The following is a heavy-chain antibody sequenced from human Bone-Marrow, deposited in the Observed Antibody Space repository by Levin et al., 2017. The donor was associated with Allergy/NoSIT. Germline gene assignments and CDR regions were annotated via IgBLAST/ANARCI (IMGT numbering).Heavy chain of an antibody. D-gene: IGHD3-10*01. CDR3: AKPPSGSDSGGYFDL. CDR1: GFTFNSHA. V-gene: IGHV3-23*01. Sequence: GGSLRLSCAASGFTFNSHAMNWVRQAPGKGLEWVSAISVRGGQTYYADSVKGRFTISRDNSKDTLYLQMDSLRAEDTAFYYCAKPPSGSDSGGYFDLWGQGTLVTVSS. J-gene: IGHJ4*02. CDR2: ISVRGGQT.